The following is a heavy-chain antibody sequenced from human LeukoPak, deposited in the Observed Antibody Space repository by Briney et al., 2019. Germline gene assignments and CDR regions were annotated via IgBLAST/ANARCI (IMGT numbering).Heavy chain of an antibody. D-gene: IGHD2-15*01. V-gene: IGHV3-9*01. CDR3: AKKGTAATLDY. CDR2: ITWNSGSI. J-gene: IGHJ4*02. CDR1: GFTFDDYA. Sequence: SLRLSCAASGFTFDDYAMHWVRQAPGKGLEWVSGITWNSGSIGYADSVKGRFTISRDNAKNSLYLQMNSLRAEDTALYYCAKKGTAATLDYWGQGTLVTVSS.